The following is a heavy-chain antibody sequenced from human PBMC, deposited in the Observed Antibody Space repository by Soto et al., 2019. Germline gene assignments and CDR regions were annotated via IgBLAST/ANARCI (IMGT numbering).Heavy chain of an antibody. D-gene: IGHD6-6*01. V-gene: IGHV3-9*01. Sequence: EVQLVESGGGLVQPGRSLRLSCAASGFTFDDYAMHWVRQAPGKGLEWVSGISWNSGGIGYADSVKGRFTISRDNAKNPLYLQMNSLRAEDTALYYCAKDMCSKQLARYYGMDVWGQGTTVTVSS. J-gene: IGHJ6*02. CDR3: AKDMCSKQLARYYGMDV. CDR1: GFTFDDYA. CDR2: ISWNSGGI.